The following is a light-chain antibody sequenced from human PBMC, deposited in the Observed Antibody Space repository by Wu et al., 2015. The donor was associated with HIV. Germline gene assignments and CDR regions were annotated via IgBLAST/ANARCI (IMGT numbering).Light chain of an antibody. CDR3: QQRSNWPLT. J-gene: IGKJ5*01. CDR1: QSVGSY. V-gene: IGKV3-11*01. Sequence: DIVLTQSPATLSLSPGKRATLSCRASQSVGSYLAWYQQKPGQAPRLLMYDASNRATGIPARFSGSGSGTDFTLTISSLEPEDFAIYYCQQRSNWPLTFGQGTRLEIQ. CDR2: DAS.